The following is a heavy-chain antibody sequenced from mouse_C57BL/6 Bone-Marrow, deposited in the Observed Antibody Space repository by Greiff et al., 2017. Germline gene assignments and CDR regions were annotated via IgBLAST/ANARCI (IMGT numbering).Heavy chain of an antibody. CDR3: ARVYDYDDGDYFDY. CDR1: GFTFSDYY. J-gene: IGHJ2*01. D-gene: IGHD2-4*01. Sequence: EVMLVESEGGLVQPGSSMKLSCTASGFTFSDYYMAWVRQVPEKGLEWVANINYDGSSTYYLDSLKSRFTISRDNAKNILYLQMSSLKSEDTATYYCARVYDYDDGDYFDYWGQGTTLTVSS. V-gene: IGHV5-16*01. CDR2: INYDGSST.